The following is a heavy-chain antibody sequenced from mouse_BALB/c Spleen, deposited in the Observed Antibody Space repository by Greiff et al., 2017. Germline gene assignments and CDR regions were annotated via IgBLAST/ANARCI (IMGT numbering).Heavy chain of an antibody. D-gene: IGHD1-1*01. CDR1: GFNIKDYY. V-gene: IGHV14-4*02. J-gene: IGHJ4*01. CDR2: IDPENGDT. CDR3: NAIGLRYLYAMDY. Sequence: EVQRVESGAELVRSGASVKLSCTASGFNIKDYYMHWVKQRPEQGLEWIGWIDPENGDTEYAPKFQGKATMTADTSSNTAYLQLSSLTSEDTAVYYCNAIGLRYLYAMDYWGQGTSVTVSS.